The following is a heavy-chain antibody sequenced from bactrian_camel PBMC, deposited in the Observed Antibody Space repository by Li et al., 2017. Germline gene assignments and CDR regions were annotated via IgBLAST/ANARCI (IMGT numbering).Heavy chain of an antibody. J-gene: IGHJ4*01. CDR2: IGSDGVT. CDR3: AATRSFWGFCNIPERSYYY. CDR1: GYTYSSNC. Sequence: HVQLVESGGGSVQAGGSLRLSCIASGYTYSSNCLGWFRQAPGQEREGVAGIGSDGVTTYADSVKGRFTISKDNAKNTLYLQMNSLKPEDTAMHYCAATRSFWGFCNIPERSYYYWGQ. D-gene: IGHD5*01. V-gene: IGHV3S53*01.